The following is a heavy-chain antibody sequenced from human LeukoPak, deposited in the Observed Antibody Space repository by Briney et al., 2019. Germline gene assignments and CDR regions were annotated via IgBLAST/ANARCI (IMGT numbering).Heavy chain of an antibody. CDR3: ARGGRVVVVSTTPDH. CDR1: GYSFTTYW. CDR2: IDPSDSYT. D-gene: IGHD2-15*01. V-gene: IGHV5-10-1*01. J-gene: IGHJ4*02. Sequence: GESLRVSCKGSGYSFTTYWIAWVRQMPGKGLEWMGRIDPSDSYTNYSPSFQGHVTISVDKSISTAYLQWSSLKASDTAMYYCARGGRVVVVSTTPDHWGQGSLITVSS.